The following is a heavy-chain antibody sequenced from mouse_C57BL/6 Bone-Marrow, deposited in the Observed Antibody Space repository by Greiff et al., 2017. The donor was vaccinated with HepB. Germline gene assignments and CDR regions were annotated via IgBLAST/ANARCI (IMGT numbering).Heavy chain of an antibody. CDR3: ARSGDYDNAY. CDR1: GYTFTSYG. Sequence: VQLQQSGAELARPGASVKLSCKASGYTFTSYGISWVKQRTGQGLEWIGEIYPRSGHTYYNEKFKGKATLTADKSSSTAYMELRSLTSEYSAVYFCARSGDYDNAYWGQGTLVTVSA. D-gene: IGHD2-4*01. CDR2: IYPRSGHT. V-gene: IGHV1-81*01. J-gene: IGHJ3*01.